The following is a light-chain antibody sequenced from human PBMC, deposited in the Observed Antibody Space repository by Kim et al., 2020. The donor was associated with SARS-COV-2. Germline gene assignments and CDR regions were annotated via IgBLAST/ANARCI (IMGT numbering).Light chain of an antibody. CDR2: NVA. J-gene: IGLJ1*01. V-gene: IGLV2-14*04. CDR3: SSYTTSASYV. Sequence: QSITISCTSSSSDIGHANYVSWYQQYPGKAPKLMIFNVAQRPSGISNRFSGSKSGDTASLTISGLQAEDEADYYCSSYTTSASYVFGTGTKVTVL. CDR1: SSDIGHANY.